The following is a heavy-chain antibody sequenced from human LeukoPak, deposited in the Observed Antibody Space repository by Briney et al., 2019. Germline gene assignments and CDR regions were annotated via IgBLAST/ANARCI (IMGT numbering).Heavy chain of an antibody. Sequence: SETLSLTCTVTGGSIGGYYWSWIRQPPGKGLEWIGYIYYSGSTNYNPSLKSRVTISVDTSKNQFSLKLSSVTAADTAVYYCAREGYYDSSGYYLNWFDPWGQGTLVTVSS. CDR1: GGSIGGYY. D-gene: IGHD3-22*01. J-gene: IGHJ5*02. CDR3: AREGYYDSSGYYLNWFDP. CDR2: IYYSGST. V-gene: IGHV4-59*01.